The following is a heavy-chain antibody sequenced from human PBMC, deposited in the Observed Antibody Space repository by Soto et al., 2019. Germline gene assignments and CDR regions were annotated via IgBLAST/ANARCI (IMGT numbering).Heavy chain of an antibody. CDR3: ARELDAIAARPSAYIDY. CDR1: GGSFSGYY. CDR2: INHSGST. D-gene: IGHD6-6*01. J-gene: IGHJ4*02. V-gene: IGHV4-34*01. Sequence: SETLSLTCAVYGGSFSGYYWSWIRQPPGKGLEWIGEINHSGSTNYNPSLKSRVTISVDTSKNQFSLKLSSVTAADTAVYYCARELDAIAARPSAYIDYWGQGTLVTVSS.